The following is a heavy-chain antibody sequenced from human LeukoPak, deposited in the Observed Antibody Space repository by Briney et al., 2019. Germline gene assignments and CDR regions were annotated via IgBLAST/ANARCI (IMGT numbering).Heavy chain of an antibody. CDR1: TGSIRGDGYY. Sequence: SQTLSLTCTVSTGSIRGDGYYWSWIRQHPGKGLEWLGHINSNGETHYDPSLKSRLTISVDTSKSQFSPELSSATAADTAVHYCARADLAGYQEDFDFWGQGALVTVSS. J-gene: IGHJ4*02. V-gene: IGHV4-31*03. CDR2: INSNGET. D-gene: IGHD3-9*01. CDR3: ARADLAGYQEDFDF.